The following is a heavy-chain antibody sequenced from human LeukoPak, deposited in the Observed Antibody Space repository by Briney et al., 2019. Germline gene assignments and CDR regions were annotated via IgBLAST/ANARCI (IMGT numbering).Heavy chain of an antibody. CDR2: ISNSGSTI. D-gene: IGHD2-15*01. CDR3: ARDRCSGSSCYSGGLDY. CDR1: GFTVSSNY. V-gene: IGHV3-11*04. J-gene: IGHJ4*02. Sequence: GGSLRLSCAASGFTVSSNYMSWVRQAPGKGLEWVSYISNSGSTIYYADSVKGRFTISRDNAKNSLYLQMNSLRAEDTAVYYCARDRCSGSSCYSGGLDYWGQGTLVTVSS.